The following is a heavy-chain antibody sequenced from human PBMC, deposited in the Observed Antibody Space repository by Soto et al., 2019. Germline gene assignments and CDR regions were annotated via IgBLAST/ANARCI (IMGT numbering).Heavy chain of an antibody. CDR2: ISGSGSAT. CDR1: GLTFTKYA. V-gene: IGHV3-23*01. J-gene: IGHJ4*02. Sequence: EVQLLESGGGLVQPGGSLRLSCAVSGLTFTKYAMSWVRQAPGKGLEWVSAISGSGSATHYADSVKGRFTISRDNSKNTVSLQTNSLRVEDTTIYFCAKRSGFDSGLFDYWGQGTLVTVSS. CDR3: AKRSGFDSGLFDY. D-gene: IGHD5-12*01.